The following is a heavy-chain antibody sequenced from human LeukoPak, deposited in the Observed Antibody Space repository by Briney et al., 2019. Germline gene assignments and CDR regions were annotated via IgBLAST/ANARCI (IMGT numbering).Heavy chain of an antibody. CDR1: GFIFDTYA. Sequence: GGSLRLSCTPCGFIFDTYAMHWVRQAPGKGLEWLALISYDGGNIYYADSVQGRFTISRDNSKNMLYLQMNSLRPEDTAVYYCARDPPFGSGWAQNHFDYWGQGAMVTVSS. V-gene: IGHV3-30*04. J-gene: IGHJ4*02. D-gene: IGHD6-19*01. CDR2: ISYDGGNI. CDR3: ARDPPFGSGWAQNHFDY.